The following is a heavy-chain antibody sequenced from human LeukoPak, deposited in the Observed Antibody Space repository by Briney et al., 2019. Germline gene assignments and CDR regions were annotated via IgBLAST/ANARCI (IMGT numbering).Heavy chain of an antibody. Sequence: SETLSLTCTVSGDSISSGSYYWSWIRQPAGKGLEWIGRIYTSGSTNYNPSLKSRVTISVDTSKNQFSLKLSSVTAADTAVYYCVRESWARYFDLWGRGTLVTVSS. CDR3: VRESWARYFDL. V-gene: IGHV4-61*02. J-gene: IGHJ2*01. CDR1: GDSISSGSYY. D-gene: IGHD6-13*01. CDR2: IYTSGST.